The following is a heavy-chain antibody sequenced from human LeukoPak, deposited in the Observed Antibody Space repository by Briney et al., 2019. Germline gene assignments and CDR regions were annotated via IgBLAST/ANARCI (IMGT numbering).Heavy chain of an antibody. J-gene: IGHJ6*02. CDR3: ARDASSGWCVYYYYGMDV. D-gene: IGHD6-19*01. Sequence: SETLSLTCTVSGGSISSYYWSWIRQPAGKGLEWIGRIYTSGSTNYNPSLKSRVTISVDTSKTRFSLELSSVTAPDTALYYCARDASSGWCVYYYYGMDVWGQGTTVTVSS. CDR1: GGSISSYY. V-gene: IGHV4-4*07. CDR2: IYTSGST.